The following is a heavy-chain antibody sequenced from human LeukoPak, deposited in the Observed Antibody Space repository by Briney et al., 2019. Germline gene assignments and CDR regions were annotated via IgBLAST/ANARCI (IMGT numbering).Heavy chain of an antibody. CDR3: AELGITMIGGV. CDR1: GFTFSSYE. V-gene: IGHV3-48*03. D-gene: IGHD3-10*02. Sequence: GGSLRLSCAASGFTFSSYEMNWVRQAPGKGLEWVSVIYSGGSTYYADSVKGRFTISRDNAKNSLYLQMNSLRAEDTAVYYCAELGITMIGGVWGKGTTVTISS. J-gene: IGHJ6*04. CDR2: IYSGGST.